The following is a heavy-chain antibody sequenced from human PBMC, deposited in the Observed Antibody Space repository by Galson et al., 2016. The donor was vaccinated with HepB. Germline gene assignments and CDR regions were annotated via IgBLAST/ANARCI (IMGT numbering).Heavy chain of an antibody. CDR2: IDPSDSEI. CDR1: GHSIASYW. Sequence: SGAEVKKPGESLKLSCKASGHSIASYWIVWVLQLPGKGLECMGIIDPSDSEIRSMPSFRGHVTISADKSTNTAYLQWSSLKASDTAVYYCAAARPPGLVLVYWGLGTRVTVSS. V-gene: IGHV5-51*01. J-gene: IGHJ4*02. D-gene: IGHD2-8*02. CDR3: AAARPPGLVLVY.